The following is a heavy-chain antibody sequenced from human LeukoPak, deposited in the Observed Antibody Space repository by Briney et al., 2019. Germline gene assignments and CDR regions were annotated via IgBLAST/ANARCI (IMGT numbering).Heavy chain of an antibody. D-gene: IGHD3-10*01. J-gene: IGHJ4*02. CDR3: ARVRGLLWFGESPYYFDY. CDR1: GGSISSSNW. Sequence: SETLSLTCAVSGGSISSSNWWSWVRQPPGKGLEWIGEIYHSGSTNYNPSLKSRVTISVDKSKNQFSLKLSSVTAADTAVYYCARVRGLLWFGESPYYFDYWGQGTLVTVSS. V-gene: IGHV4-4*02. CDR2: IYHSGST.